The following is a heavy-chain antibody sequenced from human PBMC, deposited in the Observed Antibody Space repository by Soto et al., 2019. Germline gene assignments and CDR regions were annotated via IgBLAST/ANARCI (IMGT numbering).Heavy chain of an antibody. CDR2: IYYSGST. D-gene: IGHD3-10*01. CDR1: GGSISSGGYY. V-gene: IGHV4-31*03. J-gene: IGHJ3*02. Sequence: SETLSLTCTVSGGSISSGGYYWSWIRQHPGKGLEWIGYIYYSGSTYYNPSLKSRVTISVDTSKNQFSLKLSSVTAADTAVYYCARDHGGYYGSGSYDDAFDIWGQGTMVTVSS. CDR3: ARDHGGYYGSGSYDDAFDI.